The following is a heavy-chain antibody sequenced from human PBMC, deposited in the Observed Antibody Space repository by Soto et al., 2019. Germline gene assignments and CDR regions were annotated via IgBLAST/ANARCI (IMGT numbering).Heavy chain of an antibody. CDR2: FIPVYRTL. CDR3: ATGVIWIGYFTVDS. V-gene: IGHV1-69*13. CDR1: GGSFGNSA. Sequence: SVKVSCEASGGSFGNSAVNWVRQTPGQGLEWLGGFIPVYRTLNYAQKFQGRVTITADESTGTAYMTLSSLASDDTAVYYCATGVIWIGYFTVDSWGQGTRVTVSS. J-gene: IGHJ4*02. D-gene: IGHD3-3*01.